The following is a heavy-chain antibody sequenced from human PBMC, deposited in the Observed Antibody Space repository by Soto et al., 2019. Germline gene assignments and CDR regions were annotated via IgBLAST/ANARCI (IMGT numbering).Heavy chain of an antibody. CDR1: GGSFNRHT. Sequence: QVQLVQSGAEVRKPGSSVRVSCKASGGSFNRHTISWVRQAPGQGLEWMGGNIPIFGTANHAQKFQGRVTVIAVQSTSKVYMELGSLRSDDTAIYYCARGWGYDSTGYYDAYWGQGTLVIVS. J-gene: IGHJ4*02. CDR3: ARGWGYDSTGYYDAY. V-gene: IGHV1-69*01. D-gene: IGHD3-22*01. CDR2: NIPIFGTA.